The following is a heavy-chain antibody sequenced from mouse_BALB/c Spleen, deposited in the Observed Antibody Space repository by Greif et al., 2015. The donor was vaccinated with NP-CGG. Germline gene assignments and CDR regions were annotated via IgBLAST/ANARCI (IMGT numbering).Heavy chain of an antibody. CDR1: GFTFSDYY. J-gene: IGHJ2*01. Sequence: EVKLVESGGGSVKPGGSLKLSCAASGFTFSDYYMYWVRQTPEKRLEWVATISDGGSYTYYPDSVKGRFTTSRDNAKNNLYLQMSSLKSEDTAMYYCASGSSFDYWGQGTTLTVSS. V-gene: IGHV5-4*02. D-gene: IGHD1-1*01. CDR2: ISDGGSYT. CDR3: ASGSSFDY.